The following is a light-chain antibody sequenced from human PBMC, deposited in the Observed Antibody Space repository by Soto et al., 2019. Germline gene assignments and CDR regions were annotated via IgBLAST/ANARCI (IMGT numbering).Light chain of an antibody. CDR1: QSVSSN. CDR3: QQYNNWPRT. CDR2: GAS. J-gene: IGKJ1*01. V-gene: IGKV3-15*01. Sequence: DILMTQSPISLPVPLGQPASLSWRASQSVSSNLAWYQQKPGQAPRLLIYGASTRATGIPARFSGSGSGTEFTLTISSLQSEDFAVYYCQQYNNWPRTFGQGTKVDIK.